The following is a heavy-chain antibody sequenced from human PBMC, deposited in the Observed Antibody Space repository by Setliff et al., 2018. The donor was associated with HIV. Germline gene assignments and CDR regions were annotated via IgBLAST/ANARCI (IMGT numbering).Heavy chain of an antibody. CDR2: ISAYNGNT. CDR3: ARARLQGIVAAVGPRDNCLDP. D-gene: IGHD1-26*01. Sequence: GASVKVSCKASGYNFINYGISWVRQAPGQGLEWMGWISAYNGNTDYAPRLLGRVTMTTDTFTSTAYMELRSLISDDTAVYYCARARLQGIVAAVGPRDNCLDPWGQGTRVTVSS. CDR1: GYNFINYG. J-gene: IGHJ5*02. V-gene: IGHV1-18*01.